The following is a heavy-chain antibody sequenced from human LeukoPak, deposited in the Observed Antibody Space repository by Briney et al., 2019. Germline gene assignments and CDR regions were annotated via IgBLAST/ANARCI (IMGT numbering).Heavy chain of an antibody. J-gene: IGHJ6*03. D-gene: IGHD5-12*01. CDR3: ARDSGQSYYYYYYYMDV. Sequence: GGSLRLSCAASGFTFSSYWMHWVRQAPGKGLVWVSRINSDGSSTSYADSVKGRFTISRDNAKNSLYLQMNSLRAEDTAVYYCARDSGQSYYYYYYYMDVWGKGTTVTVSS. V-gene: IGHV3-74*01. CDR1: GFTFSSYW. CDR2: INSDGSST.